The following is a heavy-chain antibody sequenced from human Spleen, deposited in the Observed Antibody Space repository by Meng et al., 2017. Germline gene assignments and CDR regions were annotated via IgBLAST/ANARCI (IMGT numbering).Heavy chain of an antibody. V-gene: IGHV1-69*13. CDR2: IIPVLSSA. Sequence: SVKVSCKASGGAFITYPISWLRQAPGQGLEWMGGIIPVLSSADYAPKFQGRVTITADEPTSTVYLEVNSLESEDTAVYFCASGRAREYSYGSDWFAPWGQGNLVNGAS. CDR1: GGAFITYP. J-gene: IGHJ5*01. D-gene: IGHD5-18*01. CDR3: ASGRAREYSYGSDWFAP.